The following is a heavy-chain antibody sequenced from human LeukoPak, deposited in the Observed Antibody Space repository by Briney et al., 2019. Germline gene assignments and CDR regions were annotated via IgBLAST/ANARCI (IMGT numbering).Heavy chain of an antibody. J-gene: IGHJ3*02. Sequence: SETLSLTCTVSGSIRSYYWSWVRQPPGKGLGWIGYIYTSGSTNYNPSLKRQVTISVDTSKNQFSLDLSSVTAADTAVYYCARQKCTSTSCLTKNAFDIRGQGTMVTVPS. D-gene: IGHD2-2*01. V-gene: IGHV4-4*09. CDR2: IYTSGST. CDR1: GSIRSYY. CDR3: ARQKCTSTSCLTKNAFDI.